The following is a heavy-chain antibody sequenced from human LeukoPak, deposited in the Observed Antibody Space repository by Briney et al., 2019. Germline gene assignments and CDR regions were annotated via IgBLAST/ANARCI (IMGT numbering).Heavy chain of an antibody. CDR3: ARGGGRSPSY. V-gene: IGHV4-61*02. D-gene: IGHD6-25*01. CDR2: IYATGST. J-gene: IGHJ4*02. CDR1: GGSINSGNFY. Sequence: SQTLSLTCTVSGGSINSGNFYWSWIRQPAGEGLEWIGRIYATGSTSYNPSLESRVTISIDTSKNQFSLNLNSVTAADTAVYYCARGGGRSPSYWGQGALVTVSS.